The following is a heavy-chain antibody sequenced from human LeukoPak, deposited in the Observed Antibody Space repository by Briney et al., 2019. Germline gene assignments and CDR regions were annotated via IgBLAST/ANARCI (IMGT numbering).Heavy chain of an antibody. D-gene: IGHD3-3*01. CDR2: IKQDGSEK. Sequence: GGSLRLSCAASGFSFSSHWMFWVRQAPGRGLEWVANIKQDGSEKYYVDSVKGRFTISRDNAKNSLYLQMNSLRAEDAAIYYCARYYDFWSSIDHWGQGTLVTVSS. CDR1: GFSFSSHW. J-gene: IGHJ4*02. CDR3: ARYYDFWSSIDH. V-gene: IGHV3-7*05.